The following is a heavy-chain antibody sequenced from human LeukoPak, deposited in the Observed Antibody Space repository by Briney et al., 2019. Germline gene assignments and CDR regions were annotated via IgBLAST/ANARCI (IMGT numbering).Heavy chain of an antibody. J-gene: IGHJ4*02. CDR1: GGSISSGDYY. CDR2: IYYSGST. CDR3: ARALRLSFDY. Sequence: SETLSLTCTVFGGSISSGDYYWSWIRQPPGKGLEWIGYIYYSGSTYYNPSLKSRVTISVDTSKNQFSLKLSSVTAADTAVYYCARALRLSFDYWGQGTLVTVSS. V-gene: IGHV4-30-4*01. D-gene: IGHD4/OR15-4a*01.